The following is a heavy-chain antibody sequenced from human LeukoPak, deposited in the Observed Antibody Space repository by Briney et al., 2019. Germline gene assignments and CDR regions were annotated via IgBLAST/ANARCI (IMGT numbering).Heavy chain of an antibody. CDR3: ALRAGPLLFDY. CDR2: IYWDDDK. V-gene: IGHV2-5*02. Sequence: SGPTLVKPTQTLTLTCTSSGFSLSTSGVGVGWIRQPPGKALEWLALIYWDDDKRYSPSLKSRLTITKGTSKNQVVLTMTNMDPVDTATYYCALRAGPLLFDYWGQGTLVTVSS. CDR1: GFSLSTSGVG. J-gene: IGHJ4*02.